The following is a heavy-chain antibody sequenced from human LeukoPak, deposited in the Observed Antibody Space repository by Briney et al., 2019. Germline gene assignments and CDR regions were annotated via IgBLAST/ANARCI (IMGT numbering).Heavy chain of an antibody. Sequence: GGSLRLSCAASGFTFSSYAMSWVRQAPGKGLEWVSAISGSWGSTYSADSVKGRFTISRDNSKNPLYLQMNSLRAEGTAVYYCAKDIDYDSSGNDAFDIWGQGTMVTVSS. CDR2: ISGSWGST. CDR3: AKDIDYDSSGNDAFDI. CDR1: GFTFSSYA. D-gene: IGHD3-22*01. V-gene: IGHV3-23*01. J-gene: IGHJ3*02.